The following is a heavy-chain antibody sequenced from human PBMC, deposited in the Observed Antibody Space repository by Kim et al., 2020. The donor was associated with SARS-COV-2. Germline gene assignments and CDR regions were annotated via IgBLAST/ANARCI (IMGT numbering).Heavy chain of an antibody. V-gene: IGHV4-39*01. Sequence: SETLSLTFTVSGGSISSSSYYWGWIRQPPGKGLEWIGSIYYSGSTYYNPSLKSRVTISVDTSNNQFSLKLSSVTAADTAVYYCARKFDPWCQGTLVTVSS. J-gene: IGHJ5*02. CDR3: ARKFDP. CDR2: IYYSGST. CDR1: GGSISSSSYY.